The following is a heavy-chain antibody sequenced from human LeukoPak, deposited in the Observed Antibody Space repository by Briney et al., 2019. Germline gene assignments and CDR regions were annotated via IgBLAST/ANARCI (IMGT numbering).Heavy chain of an antibody. V-gene: IGHV3-7*01. J-gene: IGHJ5*02. CDR2: IKQDGSEK. CDR3: VVGWNWFDP. Sequence: GGSLRLSCAASGFTFSSYWMSWVRQAPGRGLEWVANIKQDGSEKYYVDSVKGRFTISRDNAKNSLYLQMNSLRAEDTAVYMAVVGWNWFDPWGQGTLVTVSS. D-gene: IGHD6-19*01. CDR1: GFTFSSYW.